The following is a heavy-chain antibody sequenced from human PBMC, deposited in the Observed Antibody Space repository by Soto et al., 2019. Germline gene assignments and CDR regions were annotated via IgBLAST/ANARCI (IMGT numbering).Heavy chain of an antibody. Sequence: QITLKESGPTLVKPTQTLTLTCTFSGFSLSTSGVGVGWIRQPPGKALEWLALIYWDDDKRYSTSLKSRLTITKDTSKNQVVLTMTNMDPVDTATYYCAHTKPHYSNYDLNWFDPWGQGTLVTVSS. J-gene: IGHJ5*02. D-gene: IGHD4-4*01. CDR3: AHTKPHYSNYDLNWFDP. CDR2: IYWDDDK. CDR1: GFSLSTSGVG. V-gene: IGHV2-5*02.